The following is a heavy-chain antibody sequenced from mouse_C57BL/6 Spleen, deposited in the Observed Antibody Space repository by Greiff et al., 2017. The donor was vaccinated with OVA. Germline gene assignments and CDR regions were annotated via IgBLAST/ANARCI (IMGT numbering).Heavy chain of an antibody. J-gene: IGHJ2*01. CDR3: TSSGSY. CDR1: GYTFTDYE. D-gene: IGHD3-2*02. CDR2: IDPETGGT. V-gene: IGHV1-15*01. Sequence: QVHVKQSGAELVRPGASVTLSCKASGYTFTDYEMHWVKQTPVHGLEWIGAIDPETGGTAYNQKFKGKAILTADKSSSTAYMELRSLTSEDSAVYYCTSSGSYWGQGTTLTVSS.